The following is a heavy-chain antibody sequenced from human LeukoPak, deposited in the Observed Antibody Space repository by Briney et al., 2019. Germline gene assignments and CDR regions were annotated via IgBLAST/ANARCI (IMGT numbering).Heavy chain of an antibody. CDR2: INAGNGNT. Sequence: GASVKVSCKASGYTFTSYAMHWVRQAPGQRLEWMGWINAGNGNTKYSQKFQGRVTITRDTSASTAYMELSSLRSEDTAVYYCARTERGYSGYDVYYYYGMDVWGQGTTVTVSS. CDR3: ARTERGYSGYDVYYYYGMDV. CDR1: GYTFTSYA. V-gene: IGHV1-3*01. D-gene: IGHD5-12*01. J-gene: IGHJ6*02.